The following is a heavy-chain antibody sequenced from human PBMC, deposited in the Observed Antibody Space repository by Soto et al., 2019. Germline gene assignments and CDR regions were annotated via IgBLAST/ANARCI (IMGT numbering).Heavy chain of an antibody. CDR1: GFTFSSYG. V-gene: IGHV3-30*18. CDR3: AKEQVGGLPSPTDAFDI. CDR2: ISYDGSNK. D-gene: IGHD1-26*01. J-gene: IGHJ3*02. Sequence: QVQLVESGGGVVQPGRSLRLSCAASGFTFSSYGMHWVRQAPGKGLEWVAVISYDGSNKYYADSVKGRFTISRDNSRNSLDLQMNSLRAEGTAVYYCAKEQVGGLPSPTDAFDIWGQGTMVIVSS.